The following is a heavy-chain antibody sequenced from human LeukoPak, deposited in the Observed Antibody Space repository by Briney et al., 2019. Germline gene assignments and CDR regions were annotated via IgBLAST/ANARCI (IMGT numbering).Heavy chain of an antibody. CDR1: GFTFSSYG. V-gene: IGHV3-30*18. CDR3: AKDPLPPVN. D-gene: IGHD4-11*01. CDR2: ISYDGSSK. Sequence: QTGGSLRLSCAASGFTFSSYGMHWVRQAPGKGLEWVAVISYDGSSKYYADSVKGRFTISRDNSKNTPYLQMNSLRAEDTAVYYCAKDPLPPVNWGQGTLVTVSS. J-gene: IGHJ4*02.